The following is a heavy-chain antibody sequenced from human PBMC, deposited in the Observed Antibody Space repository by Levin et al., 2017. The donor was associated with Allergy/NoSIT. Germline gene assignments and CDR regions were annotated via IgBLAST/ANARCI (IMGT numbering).Heavy chain of an antibody. D-gene: IGHD3-10*01. Sequence: GSLRLSCAASGFTFSSYAMTWVRQAPGKGLEWVSSISSSGGTTYYADSVKGRFTISRDNSKNTLYLQMSSLRAEDTAVYYCAKVVWFGELPVDYWGQGTLVTVSS. V-gene: IGHV3-23*01. J-gene: IGHJ4*02. CDR1: GFTFSSYA. CDR2: ISSSGGTT. CDR3: AKVVWFGELPVDY.